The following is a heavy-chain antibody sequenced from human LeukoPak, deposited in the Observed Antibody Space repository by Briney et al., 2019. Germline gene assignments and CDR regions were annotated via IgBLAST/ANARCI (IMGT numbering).Heavy chain of an antibody. Sequence: PGGSLRLSCAASGFTFSSYWMHWVRQAPGKGLVWVSRINTDGSSTSYADSVKGRFTISRDNAKNTLYLQMNSLRAEDTAVYYCAREAYGSYYLDYWGQGTLVTVSS. D-gene: IGHD6-6*01. CDR1: GFTFSSYW. CDR2: INTDGSST. CDR3: AREAYGSYYLDY. J-gene: IGHJ4*02. V-gene: IGHV3-74*01.